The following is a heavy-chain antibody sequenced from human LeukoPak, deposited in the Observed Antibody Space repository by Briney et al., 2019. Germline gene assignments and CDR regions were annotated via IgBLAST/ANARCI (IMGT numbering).Heavy chain of an antibody. CDR1: GYTFTSYD. CDR3: ARGPYTGYYGMDV. CDR2: ISAYNGNT. J-gene: IGHJ6*02. Sequence: ASVKVSCKASGYTFTSYDINWVRQATGQGLEWMGWISAYNGNTNYAQKLQGRVTMTTDTSTSTAYMELRSLRSDDTAVYYCARGPYTGYYGMDVWGQGTTVTVSS. D-gene: IGHD2-2*02. V-gene: IGHV1-18*01.